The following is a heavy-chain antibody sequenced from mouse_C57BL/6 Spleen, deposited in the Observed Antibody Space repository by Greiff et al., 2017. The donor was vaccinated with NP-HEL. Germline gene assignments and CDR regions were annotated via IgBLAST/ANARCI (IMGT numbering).Heavy chain of an antibody. Sequence: VQLQQSGAELVKPGASVKLSCTASGFNIKDYYMHWVKQRTEQGLEWIGRIDPEDGETKYASKFQGKATITADTSSNTAYLQLSSLTSEDTAVYYCARESYSNDVWYAYWGQGTLVTVSA. CDR3: ARESYSNDVWYAY. V-gene: IGHV14-2*01. CDR2: IDPEDGET. J-gene: IGHJ3*01. D-gene: IGHD2-12*01. CDR1: GFNIKDYY.